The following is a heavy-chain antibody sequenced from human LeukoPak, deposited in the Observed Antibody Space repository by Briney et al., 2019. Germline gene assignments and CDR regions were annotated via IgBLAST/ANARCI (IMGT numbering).Heavy chain of an antibody. J-gene: IGHJ4*02. V-gene: IGHV1-2*02. Sequence: GASVKVSCKASGYRFTGYYVHWVRQAPGQGLEWMGWINPDSGGTNFAQRFQGRARLTRDTSISKAYMELSRLTSDDTAVYYCARDAISRGIIDYWGQGTLVTVSS. D-gene: IGHD3-10*01. CDR2: INPDSGGT. CDR1: GYRFTGYY. CDR3: ARDAISRGIIDY.